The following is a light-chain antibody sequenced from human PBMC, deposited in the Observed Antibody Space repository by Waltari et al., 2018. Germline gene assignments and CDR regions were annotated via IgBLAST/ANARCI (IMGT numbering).Light chain of an antibody. J-gene: IGLJ2*01. Sequence: QSALTQPASVSGSPGQSITLSCTGTSSDVGGYNLVSWYQQYPGKAPKLMIYEVNKHPSGVSNRFSGSKSGNTASLTISGLQAEDEADYYCCSYAGSSTSIFGGGTKLTVL. CDR1: SSDVGGYNL. CDR2: EVN. CDR3: CSYAGSSTSI. V-gene: IGLV2-23*02.